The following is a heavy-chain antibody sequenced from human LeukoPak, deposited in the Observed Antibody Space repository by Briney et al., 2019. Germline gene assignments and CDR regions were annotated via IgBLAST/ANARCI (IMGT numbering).Heavy chain of an antibody. CDR1: GYSISSGYY. CDR2: IYYSGST. J-gene: IGHJ6*03. D-gene: IGHD2-8*01. Sequence: SETLSLTCNVSGYSISSGYYWGWIRQPPGKGLEWIGYIYYSGSTNYNPSLKSRVTISVDTSKNQFSLKLSSVTAADTAVYYCARGLLNMDVWGKGTTVTISS. CDR3: ARGLLNMDV. V-gene: IGHV4-59*01.